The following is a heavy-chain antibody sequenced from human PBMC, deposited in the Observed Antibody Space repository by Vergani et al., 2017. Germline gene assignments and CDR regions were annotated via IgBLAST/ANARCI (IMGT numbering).Heavy chain of an antibody. CDR1: GYSVGSGYY. J-gene: IGHJ4*02. CDR3: ARQNPYGSAHVDF. CDR2: VHRNGNT. D-gene: IGHD3-10*01. Sequence: QVDLQESGPGLVKSSETLSLNCAVSGYSVGSGYYWGWLRQPPGGGLEWIGCVHRNGNTYYTSSLRGRATISRDTSKNQFSLRLTSVTAADTAVYYCARQNPYGSAHVDFWGRGVLVTVSA. V-gene: IGHV4-38-2*01.